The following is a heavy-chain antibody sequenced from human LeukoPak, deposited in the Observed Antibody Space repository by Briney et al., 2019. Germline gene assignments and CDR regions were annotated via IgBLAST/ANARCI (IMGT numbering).Heavy chain of an antibody. CDR1: DGSISSYY. J-gene: IGHJ2*01. V-gene: IGHV4-59*01. CDR3: ARDKGPYWYFDL. CDR2: IYNSGST. Sequence: SETLSLTCAVSDGSISSYYWNWIRQPPGKGLEWIGNIYNSGSTDYNPSLKSRVTISVNLSKEQISLKLTSVTAADTALYYCARDKGPYWYFDLWGRGTLVTVSS.